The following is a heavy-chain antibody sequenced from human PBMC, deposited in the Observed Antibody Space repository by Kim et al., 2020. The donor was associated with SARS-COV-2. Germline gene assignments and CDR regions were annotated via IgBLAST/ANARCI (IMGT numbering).Heavy chain of an antibody. J-gene: IGHJ3*02. CDR3: AKSSITMIVVAGGAFDI. CDR1: GFTFSSYA. Sequence: GGSLRLSCAASGFTFSSYAMSWVRQAPGKGLEWVSAISGSGGSTYYADSVKGRFTISRDNSKNTLYLQMNSLRAEDTAVYYCAKSSITMIVVAGGAFDIWGQGTMVTVSS. V-gene: IGHV3-23*01. CDR2: ISGSGGST. D-gene: IGHD3-22*01.